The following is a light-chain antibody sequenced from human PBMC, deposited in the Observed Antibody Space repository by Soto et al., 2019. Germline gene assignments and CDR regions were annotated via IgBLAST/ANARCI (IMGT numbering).Light chain of an antibody. CDR3: QQYNDFLIR. Sequence: IQMTQSPSSLSASVGDRVTITCRASQGISRSLAWYQQKPGIAPSLLIYDASSLEGGVPSRFSGSGFGTEFTLTITNLQPADFATYYCQQYNDFLIRFGPGTTVDF. J-gene: IGKJ3*01. CDR2: DAS. CDR1: QGISRS. V-gene: IGKV1-5*01.